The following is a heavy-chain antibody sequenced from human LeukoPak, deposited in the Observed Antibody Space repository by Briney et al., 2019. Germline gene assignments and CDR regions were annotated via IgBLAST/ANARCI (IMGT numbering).Heavy chain of an antibody. CDR2: IYYSGST. CDR3: ARREYSSSSFSDY. CDR1: GGSISSSSYY. J-gene: IGHJ4*02. V-gene: IGHV4-39*01. Sequence: SETLSLTCTVSGGSISSSSYYWGWIRRPPGKGLEWIGSIYYSGSTYYNPSLKSRVTISVDPSKNQFSLKLSSVTAADTAVYYCARREYSSSSFSDYWGQGTLVTVSS. D-gene: IGHD6-6*01.